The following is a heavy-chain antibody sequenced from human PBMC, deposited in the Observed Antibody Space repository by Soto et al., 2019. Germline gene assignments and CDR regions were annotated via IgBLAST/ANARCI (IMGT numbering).Heavy chain of an antibody. CDR3: ARVGVYAEYYYFDY. D-gene: IGHD2-8*02. Sequence: SVKVSCKASGRTFSSYAISWVRQAPGQGLEWMGGIIPIFGTANYAQKFQGRVTITADKSTSTAYMELSSLRSEDTAVYYCARVGVYAEYYYFDYWGQGTLVTSPQ. CDR2: IIPIFGTA. V-gene: IGHV1-69*06. J-gene: IGHJ4*02. CDR1: GRTFSSYA.